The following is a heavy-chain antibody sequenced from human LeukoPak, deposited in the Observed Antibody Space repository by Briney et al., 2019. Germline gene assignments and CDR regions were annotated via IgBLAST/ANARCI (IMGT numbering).Heavy chain of an antibody. Sequence: ASVRVSCMASGYTFTSYGISGVRHAPGQGLEWMGWISAYNGNKNYAQKLQGRVTMTTDTSTSTAYMELRSLRSDDTAVYYCARDEEWVGATRQSDYWGQGTLVTVSS. CDR2: ISAYNGNK. CDR3: ARDEEWVGATRQSDY. CDR1: GYTFTSYG. J-gene: IGHJ4*02. V-gene: IGHV1-18*01. D-gene: IGHD1-26*01.